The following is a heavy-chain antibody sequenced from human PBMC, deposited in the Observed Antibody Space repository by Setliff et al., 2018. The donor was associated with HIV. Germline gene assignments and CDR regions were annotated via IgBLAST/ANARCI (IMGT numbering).Heavy chain of an antibody. CDR3: ATDWHYMDV. Sequence: SETLSLTCTVSGGSIRGSNYYWAWIRQPPGKGLEWIGSSYYTGNTYYNPSLKSRVTISVDTSKNQFSLKLSSVTAADTAVYYCATDWHYMDVWGKGTTVTVSS. V-gene: IGHV4-39*02. CDR2: SYYTGNT. J-gene: IGHJ6*03. CDR1: GGSIRGSNYY.